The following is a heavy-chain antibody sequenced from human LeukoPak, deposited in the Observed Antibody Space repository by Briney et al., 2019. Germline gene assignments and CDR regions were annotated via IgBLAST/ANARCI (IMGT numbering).Heavy chain of an antibody. CDR3: AKDRVRVGIVVVISYFDY. CDR2: ISGSGGST. D-gene: IGHD3-22*01. J-gene: IGHJ4*02. Sequence: LGGSLRLSCAASGFTFSSYAMSWVRQAPGKGLEWVSAISGSGGSTYYADSVKGRFTISRDNSKNTLYLQMNSLRAEDTAVYYCAKDRVRVGIVVVISYFDYWGQGTLVTVSS. V-gene: IGHV3-23*01. CDR1: GFTFSSYA.